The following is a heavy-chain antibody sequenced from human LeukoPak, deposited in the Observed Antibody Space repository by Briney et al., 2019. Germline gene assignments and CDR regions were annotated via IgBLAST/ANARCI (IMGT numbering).Heavy chain of an antibody. D-gene: IGHD2-2*02. CDR1: GYTFTGYY. J-gene: IGHJ4*02. CDR3: AIVVVPAPIFFDY. Sequence: SVKVSCKASGYTFTGYYINWVRQAPGQGLEWMGGIIPIFGTANYAQKFQGRVTITTDESTSTAYMELSSLRSEDTAVYYCAIVVVPAPIFFDYWGQGTLVTVSS. CDR2: IIPIFGTA. V-gene: IGHV1-69*05.